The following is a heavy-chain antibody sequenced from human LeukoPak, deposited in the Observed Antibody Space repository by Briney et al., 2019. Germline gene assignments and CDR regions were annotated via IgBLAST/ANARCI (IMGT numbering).Heavy chain of an antibody. J-gene: IGHJ4*02. Sequence: SEILSLTCSVSGGSISTSSYYWGWSRQPPGRGLEWIGIVYYSGSTYYNPSLKSRVTISLDTSKNQFSLKLTSVTAADTAVYYCARRGGAAAGTFFDYWGQGTLVTVSS. V-gene: IGHV4-39*01. CDR1: GGSISTSSYY. D-gene: IGHD6-13*01. CDR2: VYYSGST. CDR3: ARRGGAAAGTFFDY.